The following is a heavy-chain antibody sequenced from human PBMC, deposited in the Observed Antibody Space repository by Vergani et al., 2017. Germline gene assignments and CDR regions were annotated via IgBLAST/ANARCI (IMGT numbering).Heavy chain of an antibody. CDR1: GITSSSYA. CDR2: ISGSGGST. CDR3: APAVAGTFDY. V-gene: IGHV3-23*01. J-gene: IGHJ4*02. D-gene: IGHD6-19*01. Sequence: EVQLLESGGGLVQPGGSLRLSCAAPGITSSSYAMSWVRQAPGKGLEWVSAISGSGGSTYYADSVKGRFTISRDNSKNTLYLQMNSLRAEDTAVYYCAPAVAGTFDYWGQGTLVTVSS.